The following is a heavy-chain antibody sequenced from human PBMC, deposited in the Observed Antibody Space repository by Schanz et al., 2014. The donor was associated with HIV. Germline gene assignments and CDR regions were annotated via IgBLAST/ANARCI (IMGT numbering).Heavy chain of an antibody. CDR1: GFTFSDYY. Sequence: QVQLVESGGGVVQPGRSLRLSCAASGFTFSDYYMSWIRQAPGKGLEWVSSINHSGTTSYYADSVKGRFTISRDNSKNTLYLQMNSLRAEDTAVYYCARDKGDNWAGYYYYYGMDVWGQGTTVTVSS. V-gene: IGHV3-11*04. CDR2: INHSGTTS. D-gene: IGHD1-20*01. CDR3: ARDKGDNWAGYYYYYGMDV. J-gene: IGHJ6*02.